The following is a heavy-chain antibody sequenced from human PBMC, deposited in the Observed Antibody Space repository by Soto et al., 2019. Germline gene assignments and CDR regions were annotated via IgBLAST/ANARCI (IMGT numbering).Heavy chain of an antibody. Sequence: QVQLVESGGGVVQPGRSLRLSCAASGFIFRNFGMHWVRRAPGKGLEWVATISGDGNDKYYRDSMKGRFTISRDNFNNTLYLQLNSLRPEDTAVYHCVQGASTAHQPLDSWGQGVLVTVSS. D-gene: IGHD1-26*01. CDR2: ISGDGNDK. CDR1: GFIFRNFG. V-gene: IGHV3-30*03. CDR3: VQGASTAHQPLDS. J-gene: IGHJ4*02.